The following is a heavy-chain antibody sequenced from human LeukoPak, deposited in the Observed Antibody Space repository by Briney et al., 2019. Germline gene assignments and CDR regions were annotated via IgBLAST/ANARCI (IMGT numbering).Heavy chain of an antibody. J-gene: IGHJ4*02. V-gene: IGHV4-39*01. CDR1: GGSISSSSYY. Sequence: SETLSLTCTVSGGSISSSSYYWGWIRQPPGKGLEWIGSIYYSGSTYYNPSLKSRVTISVDTSKNQFSLKLSSVTAADTAVYYCVRHLIGYCSGGSCSAGPYYFDYWGQGTLVTVSS. D-gene: IGHD2-15*01. CDR2: IYYSGST. CDR3: VRHLIGYCSGGSCSAGPYYFDY.